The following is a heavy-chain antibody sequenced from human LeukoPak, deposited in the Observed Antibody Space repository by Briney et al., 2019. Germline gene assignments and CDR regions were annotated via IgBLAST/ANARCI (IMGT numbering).Heavy chain of an antibody. J-gene: IGHJ4*02. CDR1: GFTFSSYW. V-gene: IGHV3-7*03. CDR3: ARAGWVGPSDY. CDR2: IKQDGSEK. D-gene: IGHD6-19*01. Sequence: GGSLRLSGAASGFTFSSYWMSWVRQAPGKGLEWVANIKQDGSEKYYVDSVKGRFTISRDNAKNSLYLQMNSLRAEDTAVYYCARAGWVGPSDYWGQGTLVTVSS.